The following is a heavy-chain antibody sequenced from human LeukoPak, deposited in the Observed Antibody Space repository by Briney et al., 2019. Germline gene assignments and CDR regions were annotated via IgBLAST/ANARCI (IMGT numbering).Heavy chain of an antibody. J-gene: IGHJ6*04. CDR1: GGTFSSYA. CDR2: IIPIFGTA. D-gene: IGHD6-13*01. CDR3: ARGGYSSSWTYYYYGMDV. Sequence: SVKVSCKASGGTFSSYAISWVRQATGQGLEWMGGIIPIFGTANYAQKFQGRVTITADESTSTAYMEVSSLRSEDTAVYYCARGGYSSSWTYYYYGMDVWGKGTTVTVSS. V-gene: IGHV1-69*01.